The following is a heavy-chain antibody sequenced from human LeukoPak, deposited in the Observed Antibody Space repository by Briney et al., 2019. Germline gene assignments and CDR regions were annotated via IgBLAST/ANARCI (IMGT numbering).Heavy chain of an antibody. CDR1: AFIFSDW. D-gene: IGHD2-8*01. V-gene: IGHV3-7*03. CDR2: IKEDGSER. J-gene: IGHJ4*02. Sequence: GGSLRLSCEGSAFIFSDWMNWVRQTPGKGLEWVASIKEDGSERQYVDSVKGRFSISRDNTKGSLFLQLNSLRAEDTAVYYCARDLGYCTNGVCHTRSDYWGQGTLVAVSS. CDR3: ARDLGYCTNGVCHTRSDY.